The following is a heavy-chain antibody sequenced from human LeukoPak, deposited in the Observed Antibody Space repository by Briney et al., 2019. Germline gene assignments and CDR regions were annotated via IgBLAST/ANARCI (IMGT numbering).Heavy chain of an antibody. CDR3: ARPLVRGVPPNDAFDI. Sequence: SVKVSCKASGYTFTSYGISWVRQAPGQGLEWMGRIIPILGIANYAQKFQGRVTITADKSTSTAYMELSSLRSEDTAVYYCARPLVRGVPPNDAFDIWGQGTMVTVSS. CDR1: GYTFTSYG. J-gene: IGHJ3*02. D-gene: IGHD3-10*01. V-gene: IGHV1-69*04. CDR2: IIPILGIA.